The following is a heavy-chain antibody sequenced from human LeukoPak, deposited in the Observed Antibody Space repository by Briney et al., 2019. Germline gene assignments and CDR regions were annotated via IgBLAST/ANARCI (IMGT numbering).Heavy chain of an antibody. CDR1: GYTFTSYA. V-gene: IGHV1-18*01. D-gene: IGHD6-6*01. CDR2: ISAYNGNT. J-gene: IGHJ4*02. CDR3: ARGPAFSSSSNVGY. Sequence: ASVKVSCKASGYTFTSYAMHWVRQAPGQRLEWMGWISAYNGNTNYAQKLQGRVTMTTDTSTSTAYMELRSLRSDDTAVYYCARGPAFSSSSNVGYWGQGTLVTVSS.